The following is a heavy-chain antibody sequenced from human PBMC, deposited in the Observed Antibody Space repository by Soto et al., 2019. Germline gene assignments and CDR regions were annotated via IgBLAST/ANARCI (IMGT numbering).Heavy chain of an antibody. D-gene: IGHD6-19*01. CDR1: GFTFSSYS. CDR3: VRGGRQWLGSGDWFDP. Sequence: GGSLRLSCAASGFTFSSYSMNWVRRAPGKGLEWVSSISSSSSYIYYTDSVKGRFTISRDNAKNSLYLQMNSLRAEDTAVYYCVRGGRQWLGSGDWFDPWGQGTLVTVSS. V-gene: IGHV3-21*01. J-gene: IGHJ5*02. CDR2: ISSSSSYI.